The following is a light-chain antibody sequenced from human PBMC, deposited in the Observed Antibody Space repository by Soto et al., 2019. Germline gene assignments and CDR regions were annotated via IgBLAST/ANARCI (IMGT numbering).Light chain of an antibody. Sequence: DIQMTQSPSSLSASVGDRVAMACQASQDISNYLAWYQQKPGKVPKLLIYAASTLQSGVPSRFSGSGSGTDFTLTISSLQPEDVATYYCQKYNSALQTFGQGTKVDIK. J-gene: IGKJ1*01. CDR3: QKYNSALQT. V-gene: IGKV1-27*01. CDR1: QDISNY. CDR2: AAS.